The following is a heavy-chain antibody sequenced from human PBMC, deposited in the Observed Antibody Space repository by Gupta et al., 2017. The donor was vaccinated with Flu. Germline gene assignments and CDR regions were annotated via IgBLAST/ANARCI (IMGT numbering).Heavy chain of an antibody. CDR2: IWYDGTNP. CDR3: AREHLTMTPRTIDY. J-gene: IGHJ4*02. V-gene: IGHV3-33*01. CDR1: GFTFSTHA. Sequence: QVQLVESGGGVVQPGRSLRLSCAASGFTFSTHAMHWVRQAPGKGPEWVASIWYDGTNPNYEESAKGRFTISRDNSKNTVHLQMNNLRAEDTAIYYCAREHLTMTPRTIDYWGRGTLVTVSS. D-gene: IGHD3-3*01.